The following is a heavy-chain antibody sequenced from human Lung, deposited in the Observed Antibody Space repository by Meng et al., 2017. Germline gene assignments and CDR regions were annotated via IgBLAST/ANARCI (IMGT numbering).Heavy chain of an antibody. CDR3: AREVGYSSSWKNYYYGMDV. CDR1: GFTFSSYW. V-gene: IGHV3-7*01. CDR2: IKQDGSEK. J-gene: IGHJ6*02. Sequence: GESLKISCAASGFTFSSYWMSWVRQAPGKGLEWVANIKQDGSEKYYVDSVKGRFTISRDNAKNSLYLQMNSLRAEDTAVYYCAREVGYSSSWKNYYYGMDVWGQGTTVTVSS. D-gene: IGHD6-13*01.